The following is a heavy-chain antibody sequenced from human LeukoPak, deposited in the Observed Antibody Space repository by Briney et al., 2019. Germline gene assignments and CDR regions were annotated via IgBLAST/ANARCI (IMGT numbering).Heavy chain of an antibody. V-gene: IGHV3-21*01. J-gene: IGHJ4*02. Sequence: GGSLRLSCAASGFTFGAYTISWVRQAPGKGLEWVSCIFSRSESILYADSVKGRFTISRDNAKNSLYLQMDSLRVEDTAVYYCARDFFHSSDSCPFDDWGQGTLVTVSS. CDR3: ARDFFHSSDSCPFDD. D-gene: IGHD2-2*01. CDR1: GFTFGAYT. CDR2: IFSRSESI.